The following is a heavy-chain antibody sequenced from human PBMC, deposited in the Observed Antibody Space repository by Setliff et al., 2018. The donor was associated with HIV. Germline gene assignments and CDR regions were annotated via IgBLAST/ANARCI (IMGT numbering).Heavy chain of an antibody. CDR3: AKGPVSGVDL. CDR2: IYHVGGT. V-gene: IGHV4-30-2*01. Sequence: SSETLSLTCAVSGGSTGSGGYSWSWIRQPPGRGLEWVGYIYHVGGTYYNPSLRSRVTISVDRSKNLFSLKLTSVTAADTAVYYCAKGPVSGVDLWGQGTLVTVSS. D-gene: IGHD2-15*01. J-gene: IGHJ5*02. CDR1: GGSTGSGGYS.